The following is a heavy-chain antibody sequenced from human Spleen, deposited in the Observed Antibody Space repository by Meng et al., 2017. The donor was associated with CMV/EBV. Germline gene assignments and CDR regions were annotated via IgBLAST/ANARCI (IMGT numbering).Heavy chain of an antibody. CDR1: GFTFSGDW. Sequence: GESLKISCAASGFTFSGDWMHWVRQAPGKGLMLVSRINSDGTTTEYADSVKGRFTISRDNAKKSLYLQMNSLRAEDTAVYYCARDFWSGLPDFWGQGTLVTVSS. J-gene: IGHJ4*02. CDR2: INSDGTTT. CDR3: ARDFWSGLPDF. V-gene: IGHV3-74*03. D-gene: IGHD3-3*01.